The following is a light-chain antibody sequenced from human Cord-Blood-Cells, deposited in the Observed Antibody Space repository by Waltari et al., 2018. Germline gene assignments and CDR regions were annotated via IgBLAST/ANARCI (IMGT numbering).Light chain of an antibody. Sequence: EIVLTQSPATLSSSPGERATLPCRASQGVSSYLAWYQQKPGQAPRLLIYDASNRATGIPPRFSGSGPGTNFPLTFGSREPENFAVYYGQNRINWQYTFGQGTQLEIK. CDR3: QNRINWQYT. V-gene: IGKV3D-11*01. CDR1: QGVSSY. CDR2: DAS. J-gene: IGKJ2*01.